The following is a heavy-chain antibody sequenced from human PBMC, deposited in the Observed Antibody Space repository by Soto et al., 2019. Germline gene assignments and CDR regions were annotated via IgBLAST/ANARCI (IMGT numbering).Heavy chain of an antibody. V-gene: IGHV3-7*04. CDR3: ARDVAYKRQDY. CDR2: IKEDGTMT. D-gene: IGHD1-20*01. CDR1: GFSLSSFW. Sequence: VQLVESGGGLVQPGGSLRLSCAASGFSLSSFWMAWVRQAPGKGLEWLANIKEDGTMTYYLESVKGRFTISRDNAKNSLFLQIDSLTADDTAVYYYARDVAYKRQDYWGLGTLVTVSS. J-gene: IGHJ4*02.